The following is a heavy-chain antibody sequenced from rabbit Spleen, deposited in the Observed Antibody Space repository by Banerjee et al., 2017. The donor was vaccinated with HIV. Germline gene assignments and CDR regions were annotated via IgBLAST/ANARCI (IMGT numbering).Heavy chain of an antibody. Sequence: QSLEESGGDLVKPGASLTLTCKASGFSFSDRDVMCWVRQAPGKGLEWIACIYTTGTWTYYASWAKGRFTISKTSTTVTLQMTSLTAADTATYFCARLSSDWTYLELWGQGTLVTVS. D-gene: IGHD8-1*01. CDR2: IYTTGTWT. J-gene: IGHJ4*01. CDR1: GFSFSDRDV. V-gene: IGHV1S40*01. CDR3: ARLSSDWTYLEL.